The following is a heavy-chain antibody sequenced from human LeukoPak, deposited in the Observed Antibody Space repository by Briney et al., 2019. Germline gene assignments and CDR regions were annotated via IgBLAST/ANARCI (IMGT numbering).Heavy chain of an antibody. CDR3: ARESLLSGFDC. V-gene: IGHV4-61*01. D-gene: IGHD1-26*01. Sequence: SETLSLTCSVSGASVSSGSYSWSWIRQPPGKRLEWIGYMYYSGSGKNNPSLKSRVTISVDASKNQFSLKLSSVTAADTAVYYCARESLLSGFDCWGQGTLSPSPQ. J-gene: IGHJ4*02. CDR2: MYYSGSG. CDR1: GASVSSGSYS.